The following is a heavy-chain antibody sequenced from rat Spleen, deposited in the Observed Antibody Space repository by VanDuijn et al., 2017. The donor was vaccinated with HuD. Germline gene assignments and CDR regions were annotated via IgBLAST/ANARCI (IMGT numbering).Heavy chain of an antibody. CDR1: GFSLTSYH. Sequence: QVQLKESGPGLVQPSQTLSLTCTVSGFSLTSYHVHWVRQPPGKGLEWMGVIWTGGSTDYNSAVQSRLSISRDTSKSQVFLKMSSLQIEDTAMYFCASGIHDFWGQGVMVTVSS. J-gene: IGHJ2*01. V-gene: IGHV2-30*01. D-gene: IGHD1-4*01. CDR2: IWTGGST. CDR3: ASGIHDF.